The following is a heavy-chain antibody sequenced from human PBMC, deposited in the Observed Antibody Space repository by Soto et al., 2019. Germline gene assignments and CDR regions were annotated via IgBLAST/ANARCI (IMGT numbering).Heavy chain of an antibody. V-gene: IGHV3-13*05. CDR3: ARASHYYYGMDV. CDR2: IGTAGDP. CDR1: GFTFSSYD. J-gene: IGHJ6*02. Sequence: PGESPKISCAAPGFTFSSYDMPWVRQATGKGLEWVSAIGTAGDPYYPGSVKGRFTISRENAKNSLYLQMSSLRAGDTAVYYCARASHYYYGMDVWGQGTTVTVSS.